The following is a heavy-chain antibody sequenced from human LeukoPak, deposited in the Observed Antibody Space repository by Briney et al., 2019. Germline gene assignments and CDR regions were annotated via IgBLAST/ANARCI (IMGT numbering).Heavy chain of an antibody. CDR2: IIPIFGTA. J-gene: IGHJ4*02. CDR1: GGTFSSYA. CDR3: ARDSAGQPDYYDSSGYFDY. V-gene: IGHV1-69*05. D-gene: IGHD3-22*01. Sequence: SVTVSCKASGGTFSSYAISWVRQAPGQGLEWMGRIIPIFGTANYAQKFQGRVTITTDESTSTAYMELSSLRSRDTAVYYCARDSAGQPDYYDSSGYFDYWGQGTLVTVSS.